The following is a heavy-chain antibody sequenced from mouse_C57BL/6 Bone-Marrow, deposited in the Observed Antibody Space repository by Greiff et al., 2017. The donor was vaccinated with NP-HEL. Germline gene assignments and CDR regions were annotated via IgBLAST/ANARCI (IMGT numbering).Heavy chain of an antibody. D-gene: IGHD2-5*01. CDR2: IRSKSNNYAT. J-gene: IGHJ4*01. CDR3: VSGYSKGGYYAMDY. CDR1: GFSFNTYA. Sequence: EVQLVESGGGLVQPKGSLKLSCAASGFSFNTYAMNWVRQAPGQGLEWVARIRSKSNNYATYYADSVKDRFTISRDDSESMLYLQMNNLITEDTAMYYCVSGYSKGGYYAMDYWGQGTSVTVSS. V-gene: IGHV10-1*01.